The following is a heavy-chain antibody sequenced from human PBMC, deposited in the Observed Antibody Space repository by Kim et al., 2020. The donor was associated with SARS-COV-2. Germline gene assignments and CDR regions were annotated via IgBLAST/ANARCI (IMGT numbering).Heavy chain of an antibody. CDR3: ARELRPDVVVVVNVIYYMDV. D-gene: IGHD2-15*01. CDR1: GYTFSTEG. CDR2: ISTYDGKT. V-gene: IGHV1-18*01. J-gene: IGHJ6*03. Sequence: ASVKVSCKASGYTFSTEGISWVRQAPGQGLEWMGWISTYDGKTVSAQNFQGRVTLTADTSTSTAFMELRGLKSDDTAVYYCARELRPDVVVVVNVIYYMDVWGKGTTVAVSS.